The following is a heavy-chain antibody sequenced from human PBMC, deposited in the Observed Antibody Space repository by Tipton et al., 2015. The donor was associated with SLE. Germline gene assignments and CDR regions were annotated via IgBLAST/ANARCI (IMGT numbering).Heavy chain of an antibody. V-gene: IGHV4-59*01. J-gene: IGHJ4*02. Sequence: LRLSCAVYGGSFSGYYWSWIRQPPGKGLEWIGYIYYSGSTNYNPSLKSRVTISVDTSKNQFSLKLSSVTAADTAVYYCARHGGYYFDYWGQGTLVTVSS. CDR3: ARHGGYYFDY. CDR1: GGSFSGYY. D-gene: IGHD4-23*01. CDR2: IYYSGST.